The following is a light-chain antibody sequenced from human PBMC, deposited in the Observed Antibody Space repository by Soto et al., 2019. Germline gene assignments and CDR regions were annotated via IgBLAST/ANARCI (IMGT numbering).Light chain of an antibody. J-gene: IGKJ2*01. CDR1: QSVSSN. V-gene: IGKV3-15*01. Sequence: EIVMTQSPATLSVSPGERATLSCRASQSVSSNLAWYQQKPGQAPRLLIYGASTRATGIPARFSGSGSGREXXXXXXXXXXEDFAXXXXXQYNNWPHTFGQGTKLEIK. CDR3: XQYNNWPHT. CDR2: GAS.